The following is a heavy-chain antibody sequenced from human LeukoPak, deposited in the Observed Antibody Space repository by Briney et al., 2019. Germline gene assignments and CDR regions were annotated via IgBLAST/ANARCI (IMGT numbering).Heavy chain of an antibody. CDR1: GFTFSSYS. CDR3: VLLWFGESASFDY. D-gene: IGHD3-10*01. Sequence: PGGSLRLSCAASGFTFSSYSMNWVRQAPGKGLEWVSYISSSSSTIYYADSVKGRFTISRDNAKNSLYLQMNSLRAEDTAVYYCVLLWFGESASFDYWGQGTLVTVSS. J-gene: IGHJ4*02. V-gene: IGHV3-48*04. CDR2: ISSSSSTI.